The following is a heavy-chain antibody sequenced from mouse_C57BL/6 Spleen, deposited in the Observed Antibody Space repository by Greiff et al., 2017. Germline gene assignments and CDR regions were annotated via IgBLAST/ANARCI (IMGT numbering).Heavy chain of an antibody. J-gene: IGHJ3*01. V-gene: IGHV1-82*01. D-gene: IGHD2-3*01. CDR1: GYAFSSSW. Sequence: VQLQQSGPELVKPGASVKISCKASGYAFSSSWMNWVKQRPGKGLEWIGRLYPGDGDTNYNGKFKGKATLTADKSSSTAYMQLSSLTSEDSAVYFCARDDGYYVFAYWGQGTLVTVSA. CDR2: LYPGDGDT. CDR3: ARDDGYYVFAY.